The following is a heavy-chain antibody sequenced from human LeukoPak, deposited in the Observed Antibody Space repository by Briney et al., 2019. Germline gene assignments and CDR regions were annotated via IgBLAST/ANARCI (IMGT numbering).Heavy chain of an antibody. J-gene: IGHJ3*02. V-gene: IGHV3-53*01. CDR2: IYSGGST. D-gene: IGHD2/OR15-2a*01. CDR3: ARDILSQGPDAFDI. CDR1: GFTVSSNY. Sequence: PGGSLRLSCAASGFTVSSNYMSWVRQAPGKGLEWVSVIYSGGSTYYADSVKGRFTISRDNSKNTLYLQMNSLRAEDTAVYYRARDILSQGPDAFDIWGQGTMVTVSS.